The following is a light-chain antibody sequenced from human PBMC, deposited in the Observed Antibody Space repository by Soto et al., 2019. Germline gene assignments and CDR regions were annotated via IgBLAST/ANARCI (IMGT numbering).Light chain of an antibody. CDR2: GAS. CDR1: QSVSRD. CDR3: QQYNQWPPWT. Sequence: EIVMTQSPATLSVAPGERATLSCMASQSVSRDLAWYQQKPGQAPRLLIYGASTRATGIPARFRGSGSGTDFTLTISSLQSEDCAVYYCQQYNQWPPWTFGQGTKVDIK. V-gene: IGKV3-15*01. J-gene: IGKJ1*01.